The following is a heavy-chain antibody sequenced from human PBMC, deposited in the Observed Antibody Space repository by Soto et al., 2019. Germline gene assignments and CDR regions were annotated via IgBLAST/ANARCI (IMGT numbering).Heavy chain of an antibody. CDR1: GFTFSSYG. CDR2: ISHDGSNK. CDR3: AKEISGYSSGWYGGKDWYFDL. V-gene: IGHV3-30*18. D-gene: IGHD6-19*01. Sequence: QVQLVESGGGVVQPGRSLRLSCAASGFTFSSYGMHWVRQAPGKGLEWVAVISHDGSNKYYADSVKGRFTISRDNSKNTLYLQMNSLRAEDTAVYYCAKEISGYSSGWYGGKDWYFDLWGRGTLVTVSS. J-gene: IGHJ2*01.